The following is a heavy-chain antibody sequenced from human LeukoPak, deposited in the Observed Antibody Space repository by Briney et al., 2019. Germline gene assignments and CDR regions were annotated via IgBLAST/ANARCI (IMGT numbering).Heavy chain of an antibody. CDR2: TYYRSKLYN. Sequence: SQTLSLTCAISGDSVSSNSAAWDWLRQSPSRGLEWLGSTYYRSKLYNDYAVAGKSLITINPDTSNNQFSLQLNSVTPEDTAVYYCARDVDTAMVRDAFDIWGQGTMVTVSS. D-gene: IGHD5-18*01. V-gene: IGHV6-1*01. CDR3: ARDVDTAMVRDAFDI. CDR1: GDSVSSNSAA. J-gene: IGHJ3*02.